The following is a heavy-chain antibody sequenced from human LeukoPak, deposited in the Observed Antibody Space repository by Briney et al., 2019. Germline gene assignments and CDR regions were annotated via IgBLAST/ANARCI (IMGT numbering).Heavy chain of an antibody. CDR2: IYYSGST. CDR1: GGSIYSSDYY. CDR3: ARIVGESNYYYMDV. Sequence: SETLSLTCTVSGGSIYSSDYYWGWIRQPPGKGLEWIGIIYYSGSTYYNPSLKSRVTISVDTSKKQFSLKLTSVTAADTAVYYCARIVGESNYYYMDVWGKGTTVTVSS. D-gene: IGHD3-10*01. J-gene: IGHJ6*03. V-gene: IGHV4-39*07.